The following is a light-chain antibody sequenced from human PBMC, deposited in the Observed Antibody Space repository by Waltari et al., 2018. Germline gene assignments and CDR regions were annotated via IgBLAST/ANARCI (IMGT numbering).Light chain of an antibody. CDR2: SNN. CDR3: AAWDDSLNGYV. V-gene: IGLV1-44*01. CDR1: SSNIGSNT. Sequence: QSVLTQPPSASGTPGQRVTISCSGSSSNIGSNTVNWYQQPPGTAPKLLIYSNNQRPSGVPDRFSGSTSGTSASLAISGLQSEDEADYYCAAWDDSLNGYVFGTGTKVTVL. J-gene: IGLJ1*01.